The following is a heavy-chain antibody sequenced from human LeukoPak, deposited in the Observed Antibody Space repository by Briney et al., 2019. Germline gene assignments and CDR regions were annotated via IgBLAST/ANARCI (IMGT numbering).Heavy chain of an antibody. J-gene: IGHJ5*02. V-gene: IGHV1-2*02. CDR3: ARDSMIRGVPNWFDP. CDR1: GYTFTGYY. CDR2: INPNGGGT. Sequence: SVKVSCKASGYTFTGYYMHWVRQAPGQGLEWMGWINPNGGGTNYAQKFQGRVTMTRDTSITTAYMELSRLTSDDTAVYYCARDSMIRGVPNWFDPWGQGTLVTVSS. D-gene: IGHD3-10*01.